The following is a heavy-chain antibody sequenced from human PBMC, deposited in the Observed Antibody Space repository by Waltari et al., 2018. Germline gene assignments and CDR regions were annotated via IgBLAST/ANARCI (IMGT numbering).Heavy chain of an antibody. V-gene: IGHV4-34*01. CDR1: GGSFSGYY. J-gene: IGHJ4*02. CDR3: ARVLAARSFADY. Sequence: QVQLQPWGAGLLKPSETLSLTCAVSGGSFSGYYWSWIRQPPGKGLEWIGEINHSGSTNYNPSLKSRVTISVDTSKNQFSLKLSSVTAADTAVYYCARVLAARSFADYWGQGTLVTVSS. CDR2: INHSGST. D-gene: IGHD6-6*01.